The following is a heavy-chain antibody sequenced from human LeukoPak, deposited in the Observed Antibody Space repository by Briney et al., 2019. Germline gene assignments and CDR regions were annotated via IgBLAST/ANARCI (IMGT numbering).Heavy chain of an antibody. Sequence: GGSLRLSCTASGFTFGDYAMSWVRQAPGKGLEWVGFIRSKAYGGTTEYAASVRGRFASSRDDSKSIAYLQMSSLKTEDTAVYYCTGSYGSGINWFDPWGQGTLVTVSS. CDR3: TGSYGSGINWFDP. D-gene: IGHD3-10*01. CDR1: GFTFGDYA. J-gene: IGHJ5*02. CDR2: IRSKAYGGTT. V-gene: IGHV3-49*04.